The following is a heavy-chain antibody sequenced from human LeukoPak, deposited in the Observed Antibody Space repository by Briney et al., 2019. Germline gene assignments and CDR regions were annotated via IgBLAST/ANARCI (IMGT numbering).Heavy chain of an antibody. D-gene: IGHD6-19*01. V-gene: IGHV3-48*04. CDR3: AGEGSGWLPNF. J-gene: IGHJ4*02. Sequence: GSLRLSCAASGLTFDTYGMNWVRQAPGKGLEWLSHIGSGGSTIYYADSVTGRFTISRDNAKNSLYLQMNSLRAEDTAIYYCAGEGSGWLPNFWGQGTLVTVSS. CDR1: GLTFDTYG. CDR2: IGSGGSTI.